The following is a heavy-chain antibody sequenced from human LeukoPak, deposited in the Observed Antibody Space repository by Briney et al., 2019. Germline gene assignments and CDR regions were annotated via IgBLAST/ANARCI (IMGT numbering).Heavy chain of an antibody. CDR2: ISSSSSYI. D-gene: IGHD7-27*01. V-gene: IGHV3-21*01. CDR3: ARGHPNWGSGGDY. Sequence: GGSLRLSCAASGFSFSTSNMNWVRQAPGKGLEWVSSISSSSSYIYYADSMKGRFTVSRDNAKNSLYLQMNSLRAEDTAVYYCARGHPNWGSGGDYWGQGTLVTVSS. J-gene: IGHJ4*02. CDR1: GFSFSTSN.